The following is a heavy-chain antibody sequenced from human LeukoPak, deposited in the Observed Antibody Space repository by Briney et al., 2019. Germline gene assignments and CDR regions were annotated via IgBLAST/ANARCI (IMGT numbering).Heavy chain of an antibody. CDR1: GYTFTGYY. CDR2: INPNSGGT. D-gene: IGHD4-23*01. Sequence: ASVKVSCKASGYTFTGYYMHWVRQAPGQGLEWMGRINPNSGGTNYAQKFQGRVTMARDTSISTAYMELSSLRSEDTAVYYCAISRWGFDYWGQGTLVTVSS. V-gene: IGHV1-2*06. J-gene: IGHJ4*02. CDR3: AISRWGFDY.